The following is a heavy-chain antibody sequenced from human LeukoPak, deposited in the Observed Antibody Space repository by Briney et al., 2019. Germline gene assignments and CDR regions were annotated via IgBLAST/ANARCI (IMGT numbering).Heavy chain of an antibody. CDR2: ISSGSGYT. CDR1: GFTFSSYS. J-gene: IGHJ4*02. V-gene: IGHV3-21*01. Sequence: GGSLRLSCAASGFTFSSYSMNWVRQAPGKGLEWVSSISSGSGYTYYADSVKGRLTISRDNAKNSLYLQMNSLRAEDAAVYYCARDQSHYFTSTWAHFDYWGQGTLVTVSS. CDR3: ARDQSHYFTSTWAHFDY. D-gene: IGHD6-13*01.